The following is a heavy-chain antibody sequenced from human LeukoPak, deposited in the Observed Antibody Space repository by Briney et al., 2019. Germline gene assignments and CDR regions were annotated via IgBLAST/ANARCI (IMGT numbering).Heavy chain of an antibody. J-gene: IGHJ2*01. CDR3: ARVALGVDWYFDL. CDR1: GFTFSSYA. CDR2: ISSSSSYI. Sequence: GGSLRLSCAASGFTFSSYAMHWVRQAPGKGLEWVSSISSSSSYIYYADSVKGRFTISRDNAKNSLYLQMNSLRAEDTAVYYCARVALGVDWYFDLWGRGTLVTVSS. V-gene: IGHV3-21*01.